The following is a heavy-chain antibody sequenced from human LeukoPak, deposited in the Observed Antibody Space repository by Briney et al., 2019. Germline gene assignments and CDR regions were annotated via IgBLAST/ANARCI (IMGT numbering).Heavy chain of an antibody. CDR1: GFTFSSYA. CDR3: ARDHGSYYYFDY. D-gene: IGHD1-26*01. CDR2: ISYDGSNK. J-gene: IGHJ4*02. V-gene: IGHV3-30-3*01. Sequence: PGGPLRLSCAASGFTFSSYAMHWVRQAPGKGLEGVAVISYDGSNKYYADSVKGRFTISRDNSKNTLYLQMNSLRAEDTAVYYCARDHGSYYYFDYWGQGTLVTVSS.